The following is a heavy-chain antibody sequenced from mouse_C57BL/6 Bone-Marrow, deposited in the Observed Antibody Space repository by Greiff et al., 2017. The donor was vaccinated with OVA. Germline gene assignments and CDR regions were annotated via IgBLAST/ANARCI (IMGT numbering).Heavy chain of an antibody. V-gene: IGHV14-3*01. J-gene: IGHJ4*01. CDR1: GFNIKNTY. CDR2: IDPANGNT. D-gene: IGHD1-1*01. CDR3: SRSRVPVVHNYSMDY. Sequence: VQLQQSVAELVRPGASVKLSCTASGFNIKNTYMHWVKQRPEQGLEWIGRIDPANGNTKYAPKFQGKATITADTYSNTAYLQLSSLTSEDTAIYYCSRSRVPVVHNYSMDYWGKGTSVTVAS.